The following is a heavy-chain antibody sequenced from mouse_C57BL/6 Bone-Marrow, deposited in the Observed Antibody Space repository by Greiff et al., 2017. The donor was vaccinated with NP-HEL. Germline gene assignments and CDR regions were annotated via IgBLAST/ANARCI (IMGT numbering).Heavy chain of an antibody. Sequence: EVQLQESGPGLVKPSQSLSLTCSVTGYSITSGYYWNWIRQFPGNKLEWMGYISYDGSNNYNPSLKNRISITRDPSKNQFFLKLNSVTTEAAATYSCARGGTGPYFAYWGQGTTLTVSS. J-gene: IGHJ2*01. V-gene: IGHV3-6*01. CDR3: ARGGTGPYFAY. D-gene: IGHD3-3*01. CDR1: GYSITSGYY. CDR2: ISYDGSN.